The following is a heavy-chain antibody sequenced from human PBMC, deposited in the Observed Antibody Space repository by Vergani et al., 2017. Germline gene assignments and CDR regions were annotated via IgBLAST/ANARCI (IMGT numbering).Heavy chain of an antibody. CDR1: GGSISSYY. CDR2: IYTSGST. D-gene: IGHD6-13*01. J-gene: IGHJ3*02. Sequence: QVQLQESGPGLVKPSETLSLTCTVSGGSISSYYWSWIRQPAGKGLEWIGRIYTSGSTNYNPSLNSRVTMSVDTSKNQFSLKLSSVTAADTAVYYCARGMGAAAGIEDAFDIWGQGTMVTVSS. CDR3: ARGMGAAAGIEDAFDI. V-gene: IGHV4-4*07.